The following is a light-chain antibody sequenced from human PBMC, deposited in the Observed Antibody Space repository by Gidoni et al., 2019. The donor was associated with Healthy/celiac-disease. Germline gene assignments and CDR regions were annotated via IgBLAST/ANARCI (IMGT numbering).Light chain of an antibody. CDR3: QHFNNYPRYT. CDR1: QGIRSA. J-gene: IGKJ2*01. Sequence: AIQLTQSPSSLSASVGDRVTITCRASQGIRSALAWYQQKPGKAPKLLIYDASSLESGVPSRFSGSGSGIDFTLTISSLQPEDFATYYCQHFNNYPRYTFXQXTKLEIK. CDR2: DAS. V-gene: IGKV1D-13*01.